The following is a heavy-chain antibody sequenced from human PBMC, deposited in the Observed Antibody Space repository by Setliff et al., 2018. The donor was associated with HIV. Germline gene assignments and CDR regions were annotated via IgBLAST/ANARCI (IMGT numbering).Heavy chain of an antibody. CDR3: ARGLHLRITMVRGEYYGMDV. V-gene: IGHV4-61*02. D-gene: IGHD3-10*01. CDR2: IYTSGST. Sequence: SETLSLTCTASGGSISSGSYYWSWIRQPAGKGLEWIGRIYTSGSTNYNPSLKSRVTISVDTSKNQFSLKLSSVTAADTAVYYCARGLHLRITMVRGEYYGMDVWGQGTTVTVSS. J-gene: IGHJ6*02. CDR1: GGSISSGSYY.